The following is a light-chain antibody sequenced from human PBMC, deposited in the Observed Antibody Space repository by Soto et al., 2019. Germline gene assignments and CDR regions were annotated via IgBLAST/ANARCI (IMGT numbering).Light chain of an antibody. Sequence: DIQMTQSPSSLSASVGDRVTITCRASQSMNNYLNWYQQKPGKAPKLLIYAASSLQSSVPSRFSGSGSGTDFTLTISSLQPEDFATYYCQQSYSIPYTFGQGTKLEIK. CDR1: QSMNNY. CDR2: AAS. CDR3: QQSYSIPYT. V-gene: IGKV1-39*01. J-gene: IGKJ2*01.